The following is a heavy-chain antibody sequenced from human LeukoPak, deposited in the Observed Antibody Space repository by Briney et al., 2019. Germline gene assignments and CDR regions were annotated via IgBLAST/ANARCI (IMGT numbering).Heavy chain of an antibody. CDR1: GGSISTYY. CDR2: IYYSGST. Sequence: PSETLSLTCTVSGGSISTYYWSWIRRPPGKGLEWIAYIYYSGSTNYNPSLKSRVTISVDTSKNLFSLKLSSVTAANTAVYYCARGGSYYGYFDYWGHGALVTVSS. J-gene: IGHJ4*01. D-gene: IGHD1-26*01. V-gene: IGHV4-59*01. CDR3: ARGGSYYGYFDY.